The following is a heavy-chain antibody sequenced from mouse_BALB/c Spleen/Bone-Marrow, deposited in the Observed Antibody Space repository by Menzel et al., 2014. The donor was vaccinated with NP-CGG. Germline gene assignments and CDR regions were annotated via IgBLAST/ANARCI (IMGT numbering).Heavy chain of an antibody. CDR1: GFTFSRYT. V-gene: IGHV5-12-2*01. J-gene: IGHJ1*01. CDR3: ARHGVRREWYFDV. Sequence: EVKLEESGGGLVQPGGSLKLSCAASGFTFSRYTMSWVRQTPEKRLEWVAYISNGGGSTYCPDTDTVKGRFTISRDNAKNTLYLQMSSLKSEDTAMYYCARHGVRREWYFDVWGAGTTVTVSS. CDR2: ISNGGGST. D-gene: IGHD2-14*01.